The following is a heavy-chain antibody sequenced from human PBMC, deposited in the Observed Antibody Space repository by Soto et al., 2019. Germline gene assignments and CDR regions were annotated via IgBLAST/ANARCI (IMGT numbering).Heavy chain of an antibody. CDR1: GFTFSSYG. Sequence: GGSLRLSCAASGFTFSSYGMHWVRQAPGKGLEWVAVIWYDGSNKYYADSVKGRFTISRDNSKNTLYLQMNSLRAEDTAVHYCAKDYYDSSGYVDYWGQGTLVTVSS. J-gene: IGHJ4*02. CDR2: IWYDGSNK. V-gene: IGHV3-33*06. CDR3: AKDYYDSSGYVDY. D-gene: IGHD3-22*01.